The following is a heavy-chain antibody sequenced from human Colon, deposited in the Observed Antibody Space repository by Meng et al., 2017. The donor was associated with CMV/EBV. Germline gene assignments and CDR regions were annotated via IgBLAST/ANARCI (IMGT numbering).Heavy chain of an antibody. CDR3: AKIRKGGYCTGGSCFDN. CDR1: GFAFRAYA. V-gene: IGHV3-23*01. J-gene: IGHJ5*02. Sequence: GFAFRAYAMTWVRQAPGKGLEWVSFISDSGYTNYGDPVKGRFTISRDNSKNTVFLQMNGLRADDTGIYYCAKIRKGGYCTGGSCFDNWGQGTLVTVSS. CDR2: ISDSGYT. D-gene: IGHD2-8*02.